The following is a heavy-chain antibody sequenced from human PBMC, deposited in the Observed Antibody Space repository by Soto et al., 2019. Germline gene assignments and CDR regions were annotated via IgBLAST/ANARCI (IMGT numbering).Heavy chain of an antibody. CDR1: GFTFSSFG. V-gene: IGHV3-30*18. Sequence: QVQLVESGGGVVQPGRSLRLSCVVSGFTFSSFGMHWVRQAPGKGLEWVAVIAFDGSDEYYGDSVKGRFSISRDNSKSTLYLQMNSLRPADAAVYYCAKGLYSYGSSYFESWGQGTLVTVSS. D-gene: IGHD5-18*01. CDR3: AKGLYSYGSSYFES. J-gene: IGHJ4*02. CDR2: IAFDGSDE.